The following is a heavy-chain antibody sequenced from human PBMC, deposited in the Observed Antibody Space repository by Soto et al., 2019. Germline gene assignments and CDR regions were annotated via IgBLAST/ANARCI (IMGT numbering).Heavy chain of an antibody. J-gene: IGHJ4*02. V-gene: IGHV4-34*01. D-gene: IGHD2-8*02. CDR1: GGSFSGYD. CDR2: INHSGGT. CDR3: ARDKITGLFDY. Sequence: SSETLSLTCAVYGGSFSGYDWTWIRQPPGTGLEWIGEINHSGGTNYNPSLKSRVTISVDTSKKQFSLKLTSVTAADTAVYYCARDKITGLFDYWGQGTLVTVSS.